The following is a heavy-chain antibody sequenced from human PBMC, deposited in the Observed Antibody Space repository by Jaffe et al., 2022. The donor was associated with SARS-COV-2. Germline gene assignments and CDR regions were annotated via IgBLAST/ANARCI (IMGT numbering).Heavy chain of an antibody. D-gene: IGHD6-19*01. CDR2: IKEDGSEK. CDR3: ARGGSSGWPFDY. V-gene: IGHV3-7*03. Sequence: EVQLVESGGGLVQTGGSLRLSCPASRFTFSNYWMSWVRQAPGKGLEWVATIKEDGSEKYYVDSVKGRFTISRDNAKNSLYLQMNSLRAEDTAVYYCARGGSSGWPFDYWGQGALVTVSS. CDR1: RFTFSNYW. J-gene: IGHJ4*02.